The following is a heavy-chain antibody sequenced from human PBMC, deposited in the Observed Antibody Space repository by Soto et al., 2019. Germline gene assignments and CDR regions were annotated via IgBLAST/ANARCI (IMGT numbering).Heavy chain of an antibody. CDR3: ARCFDILTGPDY. J-gene: IGHJ4*02. D-gene: IGHD3-9*01. V-gene: IGHV3-21*01. CDR2: ISSSSSYI. Sequence: GGSLRLSCAASGFTFSIYSMNWFRQAPGKGLEWVSSISSSSSYIYYADSVKGRFTISRDNAKNSLYLQMNSLRAEDTAVYYCARCFDILTGPDYWGQGTLVTVSS. CDR1: GFTFSIYS.